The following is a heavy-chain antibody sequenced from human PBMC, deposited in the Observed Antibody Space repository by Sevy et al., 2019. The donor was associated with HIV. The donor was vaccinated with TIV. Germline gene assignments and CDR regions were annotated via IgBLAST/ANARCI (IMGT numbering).Heavy chain of an antibody. CDR3: ARRLGAVDDAFDI. J-gene: IGHJ3*02. Sequence: GGSLRLSCAASGFGVSRSAMNWVRQAPGKGLEWVSATYSGGTPYYADSVKGRFTISRDNSKNTLYLQMNSLSPEDTAVYYCARRLGAVDDAFDIWGQGTMVTVSS. V-gene: IGHV3-53*01. CDR1: GFGVSRSA. D-gene: IGHD1-26*01. CDR2: TYSGGTP.